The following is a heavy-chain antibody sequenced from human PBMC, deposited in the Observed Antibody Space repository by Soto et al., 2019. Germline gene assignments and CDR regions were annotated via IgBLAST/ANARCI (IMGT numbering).Heavy chain of an antibody. V-gene: IGHV3-23*01. J-gene: IGHJ4*02. CDR3: AKEGGKYSSGWYSGY. Sequence: EVQLLESGGGLVQPGGSLRLSCAASGFTFSSNAMSWVRQAPGKGLEWVSTISVSGASTYYADSVKGRFTISRDNSKNTLYLQITNLGAEDTAVYYCAKEGGKYSSGWYSGYWGQGALVTVSS. D-gene: IGHD6-19*01. CDR1: GFTFSSNA. CDR2: ISVSGAST.